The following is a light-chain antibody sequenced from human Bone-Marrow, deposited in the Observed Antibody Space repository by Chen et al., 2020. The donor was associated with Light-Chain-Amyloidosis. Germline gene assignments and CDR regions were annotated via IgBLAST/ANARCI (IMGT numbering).Light chain of an antibody. CDR3: AAWDDSLNGHVV. V-gene: IGLV1-44*01. Sequence: SVLTQPPSASGPPGQRVTISCSGSSSNIGRNTVNWYQQLPGTAPKLLIHDNDQRPSGVPDRFSGSKSGTSASLAISGLQSEDEADYYCAAWDDSLNGHVVFGGGTRLTVL. CDR2: DND. J-gene: IGLJ2*01. CDR1: SSNIGRNT.